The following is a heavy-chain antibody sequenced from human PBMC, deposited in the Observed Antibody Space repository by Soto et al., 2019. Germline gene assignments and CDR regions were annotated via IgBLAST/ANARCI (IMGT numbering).Heavy chain of an antibody. J-gene: IGHJ4*02. CDR2: IYHSGST. CDR1: SGSISSSNW. Sequence: PSETLSLTCAVSSGSISSSNWWSWVRQPPGKGLEWIGEIYHSGSTNYNPSLKSRVTISVDKSKNQFSLKLSSVTAADTAVYYCARDREYCSGGSCYAIFDYWGQGTLVTVSS. CDR3: ARDREYCSGGSCYAIFDY. D-gene: IGHD2-15*01. V-gene: IGHV4-4*02.